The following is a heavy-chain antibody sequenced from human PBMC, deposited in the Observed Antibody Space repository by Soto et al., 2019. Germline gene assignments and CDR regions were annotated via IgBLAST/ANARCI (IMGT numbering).Heavy chain of an antibody. CDR2: INSDGSST. Sequence: PGGSLRLSCAASGFTFSSYWMHWVRQAPGKGLVWVSRINSDGSSTSYADSVKGRFTISRDNAKNTLYLQMNSLRAEDTAVYYCARVNHYYNFDYWGQGTLVTVSS. J-gene: IGHJ4*02. CDR3: ARVNHYYNFDY. D-gene: IGHD3-22*01. V-gene: IGHV3-74*01. CDR1: GFTFSSYW.